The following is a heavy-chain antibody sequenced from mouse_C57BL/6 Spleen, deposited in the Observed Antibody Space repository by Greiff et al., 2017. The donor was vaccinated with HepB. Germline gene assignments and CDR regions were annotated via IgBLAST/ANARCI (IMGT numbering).Heavy chain of an antibody. CDR1: GYTFTSYC. D-gene: IGHD1-1*01. J-gene: IGHJ1*03. V-gene: IGHV1-55*01. Sequence: QVQLQQPGAELVKPGASVKMSCKASGYTFTSYCITWVKQRPGQGLEWIGDIYPGSGSTNYNEKFKSKATLTVDTSSSTAYMQLSSLTSEDSAVYCCASGGTVVVYCGYLNVWGKGTSVTVAS. CDR3: ASGGTVVVYCGYLNV. CDR2: IYPGSGST.